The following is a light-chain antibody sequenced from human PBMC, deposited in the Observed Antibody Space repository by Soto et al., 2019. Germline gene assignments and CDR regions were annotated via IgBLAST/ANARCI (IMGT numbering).Light chain of an antibody. CDR1: SSAVRSYNL. V-gene: IGLV2-23*01. CDR2: EGS. J-gene: IGLJ2*01. Sequence: QYALTQPASVSGSPGQSITSSCTGTSSAVRSYNLVSWYQQLPGKAPKLMIYEGSKRPSGVSKRFSGTKSSNTACLTISELQAEDEADYYCCSYTGSSTPHVVFGGGTKLTVL. CDR3: CSYTGSSTPHVV.